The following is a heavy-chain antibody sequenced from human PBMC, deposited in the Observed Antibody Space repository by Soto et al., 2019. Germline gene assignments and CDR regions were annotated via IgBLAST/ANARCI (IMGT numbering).Heavy chain of an antibody. V-gene: IGHV3-30*04. CDR2: ISYDGSNK. J-gene: IGHJ4*02. CDR3: ARDPWNSGSYYYFDY. Sequence: GGSLRLSCAASGFTFSSYAMHWVRQAPGKGLEWVAVISYDGSNKYYADSVKGRFTISRDNSKNTLYLQMNSLRAEDTAVYYCARDPWNSGSYYYFDYWGQGTLVTVSS. D-gene: IGHD1-26*01. CDR1: GFTFSSYA.